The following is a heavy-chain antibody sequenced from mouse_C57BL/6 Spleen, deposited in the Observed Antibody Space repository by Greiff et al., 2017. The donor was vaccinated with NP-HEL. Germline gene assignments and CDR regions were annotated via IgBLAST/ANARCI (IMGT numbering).Heavy chain of an antibody. CDR3: ARDRGDVGMDY. V-gene: IGHV5-4*01. CDR2: ISDGGSYT. J-gene: IGHJ4*01. CDR1: GFTFSSYA. Sequence: EVQLVESGGGLVKPGGSLKLSCAASGFTFSSYAMSWVRQTPEKRLEWVATISDGGSYTYYPDNVKGRFTISRDNAKNNLYLQMSHLKSEDTAMYYCARDRGDVGMDYWGQGTSVTVSS. D-gene: IGHD3-1*01.